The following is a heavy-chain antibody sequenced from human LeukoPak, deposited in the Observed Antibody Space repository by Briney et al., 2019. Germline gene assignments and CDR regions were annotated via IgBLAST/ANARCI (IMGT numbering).Heavy chain of an antibody. CDR2: INHSGST. CDR1: GESFSGYY. CDR3: AREVGDTAMVTHFDY. V-gene: IGHV4-34*01. Sequence: PSETLSLTCAVYGESFSGYYWSWLRQPPGKGLEWLGEINHSGSTNYNPSLKSRVTISVDTSKNQFSLKLSSVTAADTAVYYCAREVGDTAMVTHFDYWGQGTLVTVSS. D-gene: IGHD5-18*01. J-gene: IGHJ4*02.